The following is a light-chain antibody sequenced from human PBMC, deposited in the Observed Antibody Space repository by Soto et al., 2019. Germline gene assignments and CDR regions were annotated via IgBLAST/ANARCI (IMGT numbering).Light chain of an antibody. J-gene: IGKJ2*01. CDR2: SAS. Sequence: EIVMTQSPATLSLSPGERATLSCRASQTVSSNLAGYQQKPGQAPRLLIHSASTRATGVPARFSGSGSGTEFTLTISSLQSEDFAVYYCQQYHNWPPQYTFGQGTKLQIK. CDR3: QQYHNWPPQYT. V-gene: IGKV3-15*01. CDR1: QTVSSN.